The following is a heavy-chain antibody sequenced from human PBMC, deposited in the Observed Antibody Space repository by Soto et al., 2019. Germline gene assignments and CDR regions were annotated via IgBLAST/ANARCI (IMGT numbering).Heavy chain of an antibody. CDR3: ARDRAARSVAIKGYFDY. J-gene: IGHJ4*02. D-gene: IGHD5-12*01. CDR2: IWYDGSNK. CDR1: GFTFSSYG. Sequence: LSCAASGFTFSSYGMHWVRQAPGKGLEWVAVIWYDGSNKYYADSVKGRFTISRDNSKNTLYLQMNSLRAEDTAVYYCARDRAARSVAIKGYFDYWGQGTLVTVS. V-gene: IGHV3-33*01.